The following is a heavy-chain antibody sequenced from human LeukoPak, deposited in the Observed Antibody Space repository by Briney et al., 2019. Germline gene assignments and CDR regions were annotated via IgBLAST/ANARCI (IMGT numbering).Heavy chain of an antibody. Sequence: SVKVSCKASGGTFSSYAISWVRQAPGQGLEWMGRIIPIFGIANYAQKFQGSVTITADKSTSTAYMELSSLRSEDTAVYYCAREGLRSFKWFDPWGQGTLVTVSS. CDR3: AREGLRSFKWFDP. CDR2: IIPIFGIA. J-gene: IGHJ5*02. V-gene: IGHV1-69*04. CDR1: GGTFSSYA. D-gene: IGHD4-17*01.